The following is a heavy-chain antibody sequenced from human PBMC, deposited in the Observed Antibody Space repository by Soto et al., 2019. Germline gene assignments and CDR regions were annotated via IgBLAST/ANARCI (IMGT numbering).Heavy chain of an antibody. V-gene: IGHV3-74*01. Sequence: PGGSLRLSCAASGFTFSSYWMHWVRQAPRKRQVWVSRINSDGSSTSYADAVKGRFTITRHNAKNSLYLQMNSLRAEDTAVYYCARAARSSIAAEGAFDIWGQGKMVTVSS. CDR2: INSDGSST. CDR1: GFTFSSYW. CDR3: ARAARSSIAAEGAFDI. J-gene: IGHJ3*02. D-gene: IGHD6-6*01.